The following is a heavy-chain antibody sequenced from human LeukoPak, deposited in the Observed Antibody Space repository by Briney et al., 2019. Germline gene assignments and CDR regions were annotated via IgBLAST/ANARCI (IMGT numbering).Heavy chain of an antibody. CDR2: IYYSGST. V-gene: IGHV4-39*01. D-gene: IGHD5/OR15-5a*01. CDR1: GGSISSSSYY. CDR3: ARRVYTSIDY. J-gene: IGHJ4*02. Sequence: SETLSLTCTVSGGSISSSSYYWGWIRQPPGKGLEWIGSIYYSGSTYYNPSLKSRVTISVDTSKNQFSLKLSSVTAADTAVYYCARRVYTSIDYWGQGTLVTVSS.